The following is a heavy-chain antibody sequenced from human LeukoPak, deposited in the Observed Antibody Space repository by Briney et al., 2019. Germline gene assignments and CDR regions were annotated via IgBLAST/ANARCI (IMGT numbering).Heavy chain of an antibody. D-gene: IGHD2-2*01. CDR3: ARGGYCSSTSCYRWFAL. Sequence: SETLSLTCAVSGVSISSGGYSWSWIRQPRGKGLEWIVYIYDSGSTYYNPSLKSRITISVNRSKNQFSLKLSSVTAADTAVYYCARGGYCSSTSCYRWFALWGQGTLVTVSS. CDR2: IYDSGST. V-gene: IGHV4-30-2*01. J-gene: IGHJ5*02. CDR1: GVSISSGGYS.